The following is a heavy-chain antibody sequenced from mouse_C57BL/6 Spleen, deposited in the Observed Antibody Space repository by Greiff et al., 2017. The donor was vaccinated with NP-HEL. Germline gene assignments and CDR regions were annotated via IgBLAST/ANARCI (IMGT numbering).Heavy chain of an antibody. CDR1: GFTFSSYA. J-gene: IGHJ2*01. CDR3: ARDSLITTGVYFDY. Sequence: EVKLVESGGGLVKPGGSLKLSCAASGFTFSSYAMSWVRQTPEKRLEWVATISDGGSYTYYPDNVKGRFTISRDNAKNNLYLQMSHLKSEDTAMYYCARDSLITTGVYFDYWGQGTTLTVSS. D-gene: IGHD1-1*01. CDR2: ISDGGSYT. V-gene: IGHV5-4*01.